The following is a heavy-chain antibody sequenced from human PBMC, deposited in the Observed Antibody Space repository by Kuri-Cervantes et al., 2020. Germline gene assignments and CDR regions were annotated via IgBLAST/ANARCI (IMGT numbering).Heavy chain of an antibody. J-gene: IGHJ4*02. CDR2: IYYSGST. Sequence: SETLSLTCTVSGGSISSSSYYWSWIRQPPGKGLEWIGYIYYSGSTNYNPSLKSRVTISVDTSKNQFSLKLSSVTAADTAVYYCARDWGSGWERGAFDYWGQGTLVTVSS. CDR3: ARDWGSGWERGAFDY. D-gene: IGHD6-19*01. CDR1: GGSISSSSYY. V-gene: IGHV4-61*01.